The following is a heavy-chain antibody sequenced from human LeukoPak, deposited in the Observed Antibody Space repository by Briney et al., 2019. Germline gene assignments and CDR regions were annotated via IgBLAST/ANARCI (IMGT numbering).Heavy chain of an antibody. CDR3: ARHRPHTDSNSVADYYFDY. D-gene: IGHD6-19*01. V-gene: IGHV5-51*01. CDR2: IYPGDSDT. Sequence: SGESLKISCKGSGYIFTTYWIGWVRQMPGKGLEWMGIIYPGDSDTKYSPSFQGQVTISADKAISTAYLQWSNLKASDTAMYYCARHRPHTDSNSVADYYFDYWGQGTLVTVSS. CDR1: GYIFTTYW. J-gene: IGHJ4*02.